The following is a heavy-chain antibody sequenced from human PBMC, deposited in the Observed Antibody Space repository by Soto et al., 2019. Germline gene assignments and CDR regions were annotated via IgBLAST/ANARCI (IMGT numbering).Heavy chain of an antibody. V-gene: IGHV3-66*01. CDR1: GFTVSSNY. CDR2: IYSGGST. J-gene: IGHJ4*02. D-gene: IGHD3-22*01. CDR3: ARGPVVVINYFDY. Sequence: GGSLRLSCAASGFTVSSNYMSWVRQAPGKGLEWVSVIYSGGSTYYADSVKGRFTISRDNSKNTLYLQMNSLRAEDTAVYYCARGPVVVINYFDYWGQGTLVTVSS.